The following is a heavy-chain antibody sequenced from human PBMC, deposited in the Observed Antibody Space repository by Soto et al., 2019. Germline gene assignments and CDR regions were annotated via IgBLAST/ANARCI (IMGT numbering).Heavy chain of an antibody. D-gene: IGHD6-13*01. V-gene: IGHV3-11*06. CDR1: GFTFSDYY. J-gene: IGHJ3*02. CDR3: AREPRIAAAGNDAFDI. CDR2: ISSSSSYT. Sequence: PVGSLRLSCAASGFTFSDYYMSWIRQAPGKGLEWVSYISSSSSYTNYADSVKGRFTISRNNAKNSLYLQMNSLRAEDTAVYYCAREPRIAAAGNDAFDIWGQGTMVTVSS.